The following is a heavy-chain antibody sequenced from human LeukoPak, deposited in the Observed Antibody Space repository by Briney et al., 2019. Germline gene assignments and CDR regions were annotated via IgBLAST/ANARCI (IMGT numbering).Heavy chain of an antibody. CDR2: ISAYNGNT. V-gene: IGHV1-18*01. CDR1: GYTFTSYG. CDR3: ARDPGIFYYDSSGYYDY. Sequence: ASVKVSCKASGYTFTSYGISWVRQAPGQGLEWMGWISAYNGNTNYAQKLQGRVTTTTDTSTSTAYMELRSLRSDDTAVYYCARDPGIFYYDSSGYYDYWGQGTLVTVSS. J-gene: IGHJ4*02. D-gene: IGHD3-22*01.